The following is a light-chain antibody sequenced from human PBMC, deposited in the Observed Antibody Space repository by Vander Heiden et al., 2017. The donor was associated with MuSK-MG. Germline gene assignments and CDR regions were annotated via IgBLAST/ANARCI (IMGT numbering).Light chain of an antibody. V-gene: IGKV3-15*01. Sequence: EIVMTQPPATLSVSPGERATLSCRASQSVSSNLAWYQQKPGQAPRLLIYGASTRATSIPARFSGSGSGTEFTLTISSLQSEDFAVYYCQQYNSWLTFGGGTKVEIK. CDR2: GAS. J-gene: IGKJ4*01. CDR3: QQYNSWLT. CDR1: QSVSSN.